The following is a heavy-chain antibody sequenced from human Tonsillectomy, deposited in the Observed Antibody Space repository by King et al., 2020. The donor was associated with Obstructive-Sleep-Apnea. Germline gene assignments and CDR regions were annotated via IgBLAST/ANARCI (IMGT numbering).Heavy chain of an antibody. CDR2: IWYDGSNK. Sequence: VQLVESGGGVVQPGRSLRLSCAASGFTFSSYGMHWVRQAPGKGLEWVAVIWYDGSNKYYSDSVKGRFTISRDNSKNTLYLQMNSLRAEDTAVYYCASPTGWGVFWGQGTLVTVSS. D-gene: IGHD3-16*01. CDR3: ASPTGWGVF. CDR1: GFTFSSYG. V-gene: IGHV3-33*01. J-gene: IGHJ4*02.